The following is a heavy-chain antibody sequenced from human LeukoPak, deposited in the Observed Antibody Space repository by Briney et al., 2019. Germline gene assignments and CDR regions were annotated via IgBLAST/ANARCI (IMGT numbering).Heavy chain of an antibody. Sequence: QPSETLSLTCTVSGGSISSYYWSWIRQPPGKGLEWIGYIYYSGSTNYNPSLKSRVTISVDTSKNQFSLKLSSVTAADTALYYCARDATMMGNYFKYWGQGTLVTVSS. CDR3: ARDATMMGNYFKY. J-gene: IGHJ4*02. CDR2: IYYSGST. V-gene: IGHV4-59*12. CDR1: GGSISSYY. D-gene: IGHD5-12*01.